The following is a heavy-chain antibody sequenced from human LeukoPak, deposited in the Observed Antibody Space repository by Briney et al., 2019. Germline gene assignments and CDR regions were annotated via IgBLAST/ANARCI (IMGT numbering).Heavy chain of an antibody. V-gene: IGHV5-51*01. CDR3: ATDVPGYCGGTSCLGI. CDR2: IYPGNSDT. CDR1: GNFFTKYW. Sequence: GESLKISCKGSGNFFTKYWIGWVRQMPGKGLEWMGIIYPGNSDTRYRPSFQGQVTISADKSIRTAYLQWSGLKASDTAMYYCATDVPGYCGGTSCLGIWGQGTLVTASS. D-gene: IGHD2-2*01. J-gene: IGHJ4*02.